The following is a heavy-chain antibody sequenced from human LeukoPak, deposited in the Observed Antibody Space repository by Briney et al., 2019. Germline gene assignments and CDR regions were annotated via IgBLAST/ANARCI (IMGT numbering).Heavy chain of an antibody. J-gene: IGHJ4*02. Sequence: GXXXIGIIFYSGTTFSNPSLTGRVTISVDRSNNQISLNLTSVTAADTAVYYCARHRPTSRYFDLSFEYWGQGNLVTVSS. D-gene: IGHD3-9*01. V-gene: IGHV4-39*01. CDR3: ARHRPTSRYFDLSFEY. CDR2: IFYSGTT.